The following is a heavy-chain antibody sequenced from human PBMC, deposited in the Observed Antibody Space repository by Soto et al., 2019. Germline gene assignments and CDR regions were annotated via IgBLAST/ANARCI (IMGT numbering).Heavy chain of an antibody. V-gene: IGHV3-48*01. CDR2: LSSSSISL. D-gene: IGHD4-17*01. J-gene: IGHJ4*02. CDR1: GFTFSSYS. CDR3: ARSGYGALPDY. Sequence: EVQLVESGGGLVQPGGSLRLYCAASGFTFSSYSMNWVRQAPGKWLEWVSYLSSSSISLYYADSVKGRFTISRDNAKNSLYLQMYSLRAEDTAVYYCARSGYGALPDYWGQGTLVTVSS.